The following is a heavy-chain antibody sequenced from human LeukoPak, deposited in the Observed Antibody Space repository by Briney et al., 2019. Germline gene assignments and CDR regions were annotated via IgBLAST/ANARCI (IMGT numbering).Heavy chain of an antibody. J-gene: IGHJ4*02. CDR3: ARTFSGWYFFDY. Sequence: GGSLRLSCAVSGFIFSSNYMSWVRQAPGKGLEWVSVIYSGGSTYYADSVKGRFPISRDNSKNTLYLQMNSLRAEDTAVYYCARTFSGWYFFDYWGQGTLVTVSS. D-gene: IGHD6-19*01. V-gene: IGHV3-53*01. CDR1: GFIFSSNY. CDR2: IYSGGST.